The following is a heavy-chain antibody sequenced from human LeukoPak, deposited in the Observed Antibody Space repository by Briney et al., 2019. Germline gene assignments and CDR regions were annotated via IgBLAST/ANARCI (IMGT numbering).Heavy chain of an antibody. CDR1: GFTFSRNG. V-gene: IGHV3-30*02. CDR2: IRKDGSDK. CDR3: AKDSNWAFDY. D-gene: IGHD7-27*01. Sequence: GGSLRLSCGASGFTFSRNGMHWVRQAPGKGLEWVAYIRKDGSDKYYADSVKGRFTISGDSSKNMVYLQMNSLRAEDTAVYYCAKDSNWAFDYWGQGTLVSVSS. J-gene: IGHJ4*02.